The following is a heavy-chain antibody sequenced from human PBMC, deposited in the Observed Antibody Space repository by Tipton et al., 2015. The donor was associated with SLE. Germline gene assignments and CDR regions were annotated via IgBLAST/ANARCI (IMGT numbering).Heavy chain of an antibody. CDR1: GGSISRGASY. CDR3: AGGCFTSGTSIRPFDS. J-gene: IGHJ4*02. D-gene: IGHD3-10*01. V-gene: IGHV4-61*08. Sequence: TLSLTCSVSGGSISRGASYWSWIRQSPGKGLEWIGYKYYSGGTNSNPALRSRVTISIDMSKNQFSLTLSSVTAADTSVYYCAGGCFTSGTSIRPFDSCGQGTLVTVSS. CDR2: KYYSGGT.